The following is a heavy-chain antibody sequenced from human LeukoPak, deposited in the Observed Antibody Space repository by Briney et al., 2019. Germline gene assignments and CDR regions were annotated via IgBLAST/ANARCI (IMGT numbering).Heavy chain of an antibody. Sequence: GGSLRLSCAASGFTFSSYWMHWVRQAPGKGLVWVSRINSDGSSTSYADSVKGRFTISRDNAKNTLYLQMNSLRAEDTAVYYCARGLAYCGGNCYYYFDYWGQGTLVTVSS. CDR1: GFTFSSYW. J-gene: IGHJ4*02. CDR2: INSDGSST. D-gene: IGHD2-21*02. CDR3: ARGLAYCGGNCYYYFDY. V-gene: IGHV3-74*01.